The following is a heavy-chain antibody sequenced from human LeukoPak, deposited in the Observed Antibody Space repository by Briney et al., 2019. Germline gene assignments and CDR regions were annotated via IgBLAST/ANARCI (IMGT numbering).Heavy chain of an antibody. D-gene: IGHD6-19*01. Sequence: ASVKVSCKASGYTFTGYYMHWVRQAPGQGLEWMGWINPNSGGTNYAQKFQGRVTMTRDTSISTAYMELSRLRSDDTAVYYCARERESSGWKNNWFDPWGQGALVTVSS. CDR3: ARERESSGWKNNWFDP. J-gene: IGHJ5*02. V-gene: IGHV1-2*02. CDR2: INPNSGGT. CDR1: GYTFTGYY.